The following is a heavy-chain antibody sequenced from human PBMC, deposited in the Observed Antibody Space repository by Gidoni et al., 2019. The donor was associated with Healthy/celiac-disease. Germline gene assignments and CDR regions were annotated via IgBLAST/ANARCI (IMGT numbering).Heavy chain of an antibody. V-gene: IGHV3-30*01. CDR1: GFTFSSYA. CDR2: ISYDGSNK. D-gene: IGHD5-18*01. Sequence: QVQLVESGGGVVQPGRSLRLSCAASGFTFSSYAMHWVRQAPGKGLEWVAVISYDGSNKYYADSVKGRFTISRDNSKNTLYLQMNSLRAEDTAVYYCARAVDTAMVSDAFDIWGQGTMVTVSS. J-gene: IGHJ3*02. CDR3: ARAVDTAMVSDAFDI.